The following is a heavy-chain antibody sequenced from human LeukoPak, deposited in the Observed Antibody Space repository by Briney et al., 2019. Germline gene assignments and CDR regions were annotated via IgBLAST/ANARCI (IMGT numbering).Heavy chain of an antibody. CDR3: ARGGTDSSGWYHY. J-gene: IGHJ4*02. V-gene: IGHV3-74*01. D-gene: IGHD6-19*01. CDR1: GFTFSSYW. CDR2: INSDGSST. Sequence: GGSLRLSCAASGFTFSSYWMHWVRQAPGKGLVWVSRINSDGSSTSYADSVKGRFTISRDNAKNTLYLQMNSLRAEDTAVYYCARGGTDSSGWYHYWGQGTLVTVSS.